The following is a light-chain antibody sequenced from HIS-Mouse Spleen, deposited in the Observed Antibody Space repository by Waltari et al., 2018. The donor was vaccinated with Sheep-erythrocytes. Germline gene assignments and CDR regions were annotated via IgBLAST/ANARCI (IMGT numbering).Light chain of an antibody. CDR1: SSAGGGSNY. Sequence: QSALTQPPSASGSPGQSVTISCTGTSSAGGGSNYVSWYQQHPGKAPKHMIYEVSKRPSGVPDRFSGSKSGNTASLTVSGLQAEDEADYYCSSYAGSYVFGTGTKVTVL. CDR2: EVS. J-gene: IGLJ1*01. CDR3: SSYAGSYV. V-gene: IGLV2-8*01.